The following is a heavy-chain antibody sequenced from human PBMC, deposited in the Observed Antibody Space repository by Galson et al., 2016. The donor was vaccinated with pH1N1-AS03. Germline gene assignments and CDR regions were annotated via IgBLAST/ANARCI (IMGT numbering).Heavy chain of an antibody. CDR2: INSNTANT. D-gene: IGHD3-10*01. J-gene: IGHJ4*02. V-gene: IGHV1-46*01. CDR3: ARDHPSGFGSSNF. CDR1: GNSFTNDY. Sequence: SVKVSCKASGNSFTNDYIHWVRQAPGQGLEWMGIINSNTANTHYALKFQGRVAMTRDTSTSTVNMELSILKSEDTAVYYCARDHPSGFGSSNFWGQGTLVTVSS.